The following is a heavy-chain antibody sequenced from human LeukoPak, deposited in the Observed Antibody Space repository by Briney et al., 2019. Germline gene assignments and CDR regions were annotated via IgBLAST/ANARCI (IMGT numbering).Heavy chain of an antibody. Sequence: PGGSLRLSCAASGFTFSSYTMNWVRHALRQGLERVSSLAGSSGYISYADSVKGRFTISRDNAKKSLYLQMTSLTAEDTAVYYCARDRGAYCGGDCYLGFDYWGRGTLVTVSS. CDR2: LAGSSGYI. D-gene: IGHD2-21*02. CDR3: ARDRGAYCGGDCYLGFDY. J-gene: IGHJ4*01. CDR1: GFTFSSYT. V-gene: IGHV3-21*01.